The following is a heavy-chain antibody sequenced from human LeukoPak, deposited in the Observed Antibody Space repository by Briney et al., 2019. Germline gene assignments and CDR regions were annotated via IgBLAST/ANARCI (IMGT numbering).Heavy chain of an antibody. D-gene: IGHD3-16*01. CDR2: IRNDGSNK. Sequence: GGSLRLSCAASGFTFSSYGMHWVRQAPGQGLERVAFIRNDGSNKYYADSVKGRFTISRDNSKNTLYLQMNSLRAEDTAVYYCAKVSFTSYYDYVWGRYDYWGQGTLVTVSS. V-gene: IGHV3-30*02. CDR3: AKVSFTSYYDYVWGRYDY. J-gene: IGHJ4*02. CDR1: GFTFSSYG.